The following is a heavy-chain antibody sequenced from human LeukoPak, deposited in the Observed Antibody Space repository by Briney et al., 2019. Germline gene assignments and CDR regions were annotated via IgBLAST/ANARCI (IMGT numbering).Heavy chain of an antibody. CDR3: AKGPYYEVRYEYYQQ. D-gene: IGHD1-26*01. J-gene: IGHJ1*01. CDR2: ISGSGVNT. V-gene: IGHV3-23*01. Sequence: GGSLRLSRADSGFTSTFYAMSWVRQAPGKGLEWVSGISGSGVNTYYADSVEGRFTISRDNSKNTLYLQMNSLRAEDTAVYYCAKGPYYEVRYEYYQQWGQGTLVTVSS. CDR1: GFTSTFYA.